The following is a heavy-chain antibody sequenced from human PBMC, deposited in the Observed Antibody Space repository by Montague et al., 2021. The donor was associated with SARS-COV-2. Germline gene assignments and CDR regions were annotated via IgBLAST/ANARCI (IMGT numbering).Heavy chain of an antibody. CDR1: SSSFLPYY. Sequence: SETLSLTCAANSSSFLPYYWSWVRQPPGKGLEWIGEIHHSGSTNYNPSLKSRVTMSVDRSKNHFPLRLSSVTAADTAMYYCARGGYGGWTGYYFDYWGQGTLVTVSS. CDR2: IHHSGST. D-gene: IGHD4/OR15-4a*01. V-gene: IGHV4-34*01. J-gene: IGHJ4*02. CDR3: ARGGYGGWTGYYFDY.